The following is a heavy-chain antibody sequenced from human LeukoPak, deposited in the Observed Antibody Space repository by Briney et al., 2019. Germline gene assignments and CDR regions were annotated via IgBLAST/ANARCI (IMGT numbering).Heavy chain of an antibody. CDR2: VDPEDGKT. V-gene: IGHV1-69-2*01. J-gene: IGHJ4*02. CDR3: AKLPTAIEPQDF. Sequence: ASVKVSCKASGYTFTDYYIHWVQQAPGKGLEWMGRVDPEDGKTIYEETFQGRVTMTADTSTDTAYMELSSLRSDDTALYYCAKLPTAIEPQDFWGKGTLVTVSS. D-gene: IGHD1-7*01. CDR1: GYTFTDYY.